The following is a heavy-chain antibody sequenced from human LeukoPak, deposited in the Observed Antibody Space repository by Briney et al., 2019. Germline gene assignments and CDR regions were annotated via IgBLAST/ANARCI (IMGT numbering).Heavy chain of an antibody. D-gene: IGHD6-19*01. Sequence: ASVKVSCKASGYTFTAYYMHWVRQAPGQGLEWMGWINPNSGGTNYAQKFLGRVTMTRDTSINTAYMELSRLRSDDTAVYHCARGSRWLGEDFYYYGIDVWGQGTTVTVSS. CDR1: GYTFTAYY. V-gene: IGHV1-2*02. CDR2: INPNSGGT. CDR3: ARGSRWLGEDFYYYGIDV. J-gene: IGHJ6*02.